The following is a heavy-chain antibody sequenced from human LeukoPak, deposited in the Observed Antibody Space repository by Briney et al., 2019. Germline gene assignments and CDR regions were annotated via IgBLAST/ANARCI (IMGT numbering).Heavy chain of an antibody. D-gene: IGHD6-13*01. V-gene: IGHV4-34*01. J-gene: IGHJ6*03. CDR1: GGSFSGYY. CDR3: AKSSSWYYYYYYMDV. CDR2: INHSGST. Sequence: PSETLSLTCAVYGGSFSGYYWSWIRQPPGKGLEWIGEINHSGSTNYNPSLKSRVTISVDTSKNQFSLKLSSVTAADTAVYYCAKSSSWYYYYYYMDVWGKGTTVTISS.